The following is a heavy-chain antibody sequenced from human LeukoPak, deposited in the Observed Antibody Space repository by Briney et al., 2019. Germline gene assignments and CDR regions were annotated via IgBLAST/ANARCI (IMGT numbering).Heavy chain of an antibody. J-gene: IGHJ4*02. Sequence: GGSLRLSCAASGFTFSSYGMHWVRQAPGKGLEWVAVIWYDGSNKYYADSVKGRFTISRDNSKNTLYLQMNSLRAEDTAVYYCARDQAAEQLWSRGGFDYWGQGTLVTVSS. CDR1: GFTFSSYG. CDR2: IWYDGSNK. D-gene: IGHD5-18*01. V-gene: IGHV3-33*01. CDR3: ARDQAAEQLWSRGGFDY.